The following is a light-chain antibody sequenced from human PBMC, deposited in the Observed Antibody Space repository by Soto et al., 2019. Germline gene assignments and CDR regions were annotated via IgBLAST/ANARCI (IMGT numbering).Light chain of an antibody. J-gene: IGKJ5*01. CDR1: QSVSNNY. CDR2: GTS. Sequence: EIVLTQSPGTLSLSPGERATLSCRASQSVSNNYLAWYQQKPGQAPRLLIYGTSSRATGISDRFRGSGSGTDFTLTISRLEPEDFAVYYCQQYGTSPPITFGQGTRLEIK. V-gene: IGKV3-20*01. CDR3: QQYGTSPPIT.